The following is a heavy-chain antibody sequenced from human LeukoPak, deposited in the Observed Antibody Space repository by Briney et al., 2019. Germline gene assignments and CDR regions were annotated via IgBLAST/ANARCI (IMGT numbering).Heavy chain of an antibody. V-gene: IGHV4-59*08. D-gene: IGHD1/OR15-1a*01. CDR2: VYDTGAT. CDR3: ARLPLIATTRGGFDP. J-gene: IGHJ5*02. CDR1: GGSISGYY. Sequence: SETLSLTCTVTGGSISGYYWSWIRQPPGKRLEWIGYVYDTGATNYNPSLKSRFTISIDTSKNQFSLYLSSVTAADTAVYYCARLPLIATTRGGFDPWGQGTLVTVSS.